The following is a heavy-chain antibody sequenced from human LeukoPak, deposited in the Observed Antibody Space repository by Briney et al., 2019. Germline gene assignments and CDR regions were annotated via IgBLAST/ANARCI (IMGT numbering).Heavy chain of an antibody. D-gene: IGHD3-3*01. J-gene: IGHJ3*02. CDR1: GYTFNSYG. Sequence: GASVKVSCKASGYTFNSYGITWVRQAPGQGLEWVGRVLPYNGNTKYAEKLQARVTMATDTSTSTAYMELRSLRSDDTAVYYCARPYDFWSGYRSLHDAFDIWGQGTMVTVSS. CDR3: ARPYDFWSGYRSLHDAFDI. CDR2: VLPYNGNT. V-gene: IGHV1-18*01.